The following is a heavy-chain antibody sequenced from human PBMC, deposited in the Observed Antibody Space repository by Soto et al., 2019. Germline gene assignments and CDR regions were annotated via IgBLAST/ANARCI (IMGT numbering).Heavy chain of an antibody. CDR1: GGSFSGYY. V-gene: IGHV4-34*01. J-gene: IGHJ3*02. Sequence: TSETLSLTCAVYGGSFSGYYWSWIRQPPGKGLEWIGEINHSGSTNYNPSLKSRVTISVDTSKNQFSLKLSSVTAADTAVYYCARGYGDYYAFDIWGQGTMVTVS. CDR3: ARGYGDYYAFDI. D-gene: IGHD4-17*01. CDR2: INHSGST.